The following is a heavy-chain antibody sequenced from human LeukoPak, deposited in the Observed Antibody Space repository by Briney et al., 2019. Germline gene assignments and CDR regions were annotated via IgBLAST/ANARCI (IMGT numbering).Heavy chain of an antibody. CDR2: ISYDGGNK. D-gene: IGHD1-26*01. V-gene: IGHV3-30*03. Sequence: GGSLRLSCAASGFTFSSYGMHWVRQAPGKGLEWVAVISYDGGNKYYADSVKGRFTISRDNAKNTLYLQMNSLRAEDTAVYYCARDRSGSYIPTGMDVWGKGTTVTISS. J-gene: IGHJ6*03. CDR1: GFTFSSYG. CDR3: ARDRSGSYIPTGMDV.